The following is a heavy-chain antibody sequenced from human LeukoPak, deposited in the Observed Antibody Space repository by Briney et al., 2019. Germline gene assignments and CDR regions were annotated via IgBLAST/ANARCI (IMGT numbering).Heavy chain of an antibody. CDR2: FDPEDGET. Sequence: ASVKVSCKVSGYTLTELSMHWVRQAPGKGLEWMGGFDPEDGETIYAQKFQGRVTMTEDTSTDTAYMELSSLRSEDTAVYYCATRPRTTYYYDSSGYYFDYWGQGTLVTVSS. CDR3: ATRPRTTYYYDSSGYYFDY. D-gene: IGHD3-22*01. V-gene: IGHV1-24*01. CDR1: GYTLTELS. J-gene: IGHJ4*02.